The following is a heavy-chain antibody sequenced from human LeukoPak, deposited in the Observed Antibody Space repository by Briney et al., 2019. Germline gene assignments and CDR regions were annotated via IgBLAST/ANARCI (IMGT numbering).Heavy chain of an antibody. CDR3: ARDLSPVVRASPMGY. Sequence: GGSLRLSCAASGFTFTSYGMHWVRQSPGKGLEWVALITYDGYYKYYSDSVKGRFTISSDTSKNTLYLQMNSLRAEDTAVYYCARDLSPVVRASPMGYWGQGTLVTVSS. CDR2: ITYDGYYK. D-gene: IGHD3-10*01. J-gene: IGHJ4*02. V-gene: IGHV3-30*03. CDR1: GFTFTSYG.